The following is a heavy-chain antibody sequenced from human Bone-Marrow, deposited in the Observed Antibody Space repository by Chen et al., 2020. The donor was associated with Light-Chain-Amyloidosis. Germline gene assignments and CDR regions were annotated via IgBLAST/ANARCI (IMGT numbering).Heavy chain of an antibody. CDR2: ISYDGSNK. J-gene: IGHJ5*02. Sequence: QVQLVESGGGVVQPGRSLRLSCAASGFTFSXXXXHXXXXXPGKGLEWVAVISYDGSNKYYADSVKGRFTISRDNSKNTLYLQMNSLRAEDXXXXXXXKDFSSXYDSSGYPPTANWFDPWGQGTLVTVSS. V-gene: IGHV3-30*03. CDR3: XKDFSSXYDSSGYPPTANWFDP. CDR1: GFTFSXXX. D-gene: IGHD3-22*01.